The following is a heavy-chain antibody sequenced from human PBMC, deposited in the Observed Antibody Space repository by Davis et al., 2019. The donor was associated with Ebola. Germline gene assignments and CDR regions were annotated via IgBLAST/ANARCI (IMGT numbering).Heavy chain of an antibody. CDR1: GGTFTSYT. D-gene: IGHD6-19*01. CDR2: INPSGGSP. V-gene: IGHV1-46*01. J-gene: IGHJ4*02. CDR3: ARDLNPHSGWYGLLVDH. Sequence: AASVKVSCKASGGTFTSYTISWVRQAPGQGLEWMGIINPSGGSPSNAQKFQGRVTMTRDTSTSTVYMELSSLRSEDTAVYYCARDLNPHSGWYGLLVDHWGQGTLVTVSS.